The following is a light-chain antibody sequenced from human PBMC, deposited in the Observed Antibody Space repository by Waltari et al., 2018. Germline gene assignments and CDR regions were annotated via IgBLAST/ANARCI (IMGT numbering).Light chain of an antibody. CDR3: SSFAGSSNWV. V-gene: IGLV2-8*01. CDR2: EVS. CDR1: SSDVGGHNS. J-gene: IGLJ3*02. Sequence: QSALTQPPSASGSPGQSVTISCTGTSSDVGGHNSVSWYQQYPGQAPKVIIYEVSERPSGVPDRFSGSKSGNTASLTVSGLQAEDEADYYCSSFAGSSNWVFGGGTKLTVL.